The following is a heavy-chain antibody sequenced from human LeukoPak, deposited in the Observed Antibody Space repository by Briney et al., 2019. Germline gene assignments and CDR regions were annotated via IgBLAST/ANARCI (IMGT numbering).Heavy chain of an antibody. J-gene: IGHJ4*02. V-gene: IGHV3-23*01. D-gene: IGHD3-10*01. CDR1: GFTFSSYA. Sequence: VGSLRLSCAASGFTFSSYAMSWVRQAPGEGLEWVSAISGSGGSTYYADSVKGRFTISTDNSKNTLYLQMNSLRAEDTAVYYCAKYSGLGWSHFDYWGQGTLVTVSS. CDR2: ISGSGGST. CDR3: AKYSGLGWSHFDY.